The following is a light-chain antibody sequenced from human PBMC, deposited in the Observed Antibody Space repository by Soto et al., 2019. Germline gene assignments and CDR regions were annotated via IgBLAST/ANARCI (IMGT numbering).Light chain of an antibody. V-gene: IGKV3-11*01. CDR2: DAS. J-gene: IGKJ1*01. CDR1: QSVSTY. Sequence: VLTQSADTLSLSTGERAAFSCRASQSVSTYVAWYQQKPGQAPRLLLYDASDRATGIPARFSGSGSGTDFTLTISSLAPEDFAVYYCQQRNNWPWTFGQGTKVDIK. CDR3: QQRNNWPWT.